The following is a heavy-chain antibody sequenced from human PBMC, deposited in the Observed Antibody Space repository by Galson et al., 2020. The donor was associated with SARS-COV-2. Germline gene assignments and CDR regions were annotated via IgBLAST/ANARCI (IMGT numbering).Heavy chain of an antibody. Sequence: GGSLRLSCAASGFTFSSYEMNWVRQAPGKGLEWVSYISSSGSTIYYADSVKGRFTISRDNAKNSLYLQMNSLRAEDTAVYYCARHKISMGRGYYFDYWGQGTLVTVSS. CDR1: GFTFSSYE. V-gene: IGHV3-48*03. CDR3: ARHKISMGRGYYFDY. J-gene: IGHJ4*02. D-gene: IGHD3-10*01. CDR2: ISSSGSTI.